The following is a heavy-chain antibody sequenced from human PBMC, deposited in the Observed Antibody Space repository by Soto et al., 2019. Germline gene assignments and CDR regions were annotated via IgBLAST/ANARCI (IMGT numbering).Heavy chain of an antibody. CDR2: INHSGST. V-gene: IGHV4-34*01. D-gene: IGHD3-3*01. CDR1: GGSFSGYY. J-gene: IGHJ4*02. Sequence: QVQLQQWGAGLLKSSETLSLTCAVYGGSFSGYYWSWVRQPPGKGLEWIGEINHSGSTNYNPSLKSQVTISVDTSKNQFSLRLSSVPAADTAVYYCARGGYYDFWSGYFASYYFDYWGQGTLVTVSS. CDR3: ARGGYYDFWSGYFASYYFDY.